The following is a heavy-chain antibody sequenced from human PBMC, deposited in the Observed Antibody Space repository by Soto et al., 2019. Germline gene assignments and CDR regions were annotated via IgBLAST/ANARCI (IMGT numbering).Heavy chain of an antibody. CDR2: IYYSGST. CDR1: GGSISSGGYY. V-gene: IGHV4-31*01. Sequence: QVQLQESGPGLVKPSQTLSLTCTVSGGSISSGGYYWSWIRQHPGKGLEWIGYIYYSGSTYYNPYLNSLVTMPLDTCKNRFSMKSMAVTVADRPVYYCASELRCGGDFSGMDVWCQGTTVTVSS. CDR3: ASELRCGGDFSGMDV. D-gene: IGHD4-17*01. J-gene: IGHJ6*02.